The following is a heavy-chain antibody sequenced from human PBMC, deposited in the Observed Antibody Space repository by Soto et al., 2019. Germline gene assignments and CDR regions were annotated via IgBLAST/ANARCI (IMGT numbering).Heavy chain of an antibody. Sequence: SETLSLTCTVSGGSISSGYYYWSWIRQPPGKGLERIGTIYYSGSTNYNPSLKSRVTISVDTSKNQFSLKLSSVTAADTAVDYCARDRAIAAAGEDYFDYWGQGTLVIVSS. CDR3: ARDRAIAAAGEDYFDY. D-gene: IGHD6-13*01. CDR1: GGSISSGYYY. CDR2: IYYSGST. J-gene: IGHJ4*02. V-gene: IGHV4-61*01.